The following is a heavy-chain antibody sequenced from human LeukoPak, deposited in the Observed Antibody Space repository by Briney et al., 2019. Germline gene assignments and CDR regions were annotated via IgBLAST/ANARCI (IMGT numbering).Heavy chain of an antibody. D-gene: IGHD5-12*01. J-gene: IGHJ4*02. V-gene: IGHV1-3*01. CDR1: GYTFTSYA. Sequence: ASVKVSCKASGYTFTSYAMHWVRQAHGQRLEWMGWINAGNGNTKYSQKFQGRVTITRDTSASTAYMELSSLRSEDTAVYYCARYIVATRAFGYWGQGTLVTVSS. CDR3: ARYIVATRAFGY. CDR2: INAGNGNT.